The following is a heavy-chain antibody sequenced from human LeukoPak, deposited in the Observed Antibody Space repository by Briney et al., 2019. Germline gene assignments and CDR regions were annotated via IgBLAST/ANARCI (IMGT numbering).Heavy chain of an antibody. Sequence: EASVKVSCKASGGTFSSYAISWVRQAPGQGLEWMGGIIPFFGTANYAQKFQGRVTITADESTSTAYMELSSLRSEDTAVYYCARDNQYSYGPGPFDYWGQGTLVTVSS. D-gene: IGHD5-18*01. V-gene: IGHV1-69*13. J-gene: IGHJ4*02. CDR1: GGTFSSYA. CDR2: IIPFFGTA. CDR3: ARDNQYSYGPGPFDY.